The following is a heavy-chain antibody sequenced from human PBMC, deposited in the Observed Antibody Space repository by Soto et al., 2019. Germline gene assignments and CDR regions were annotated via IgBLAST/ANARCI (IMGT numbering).Heavy chain of an antibody. CDR3: AKDARNYDFWSGYYFDY. Sequence: GGSLRLSCAASGFTFSSYAMSWVRQAPGKGLEWVSAISGSGGSTYYADSVKGRFTISRDNSKNTLYLQMNSLRAEDTAVYYCAKDARNYDFWSGYYFDYWGQGTLVTVSS. D-gene: IGHD3-3*01. CDR1: GFTFSSYA. CDR2: ISGSGGST. J-gene: IGHJ4*02. V-gene: IGHV3-23*01.